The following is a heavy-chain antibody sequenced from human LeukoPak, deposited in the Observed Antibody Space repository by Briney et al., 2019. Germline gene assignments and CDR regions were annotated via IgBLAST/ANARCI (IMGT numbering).Heavy chain of an antibody. Sequence: PSEALSLTCTVYGGSFSDYSWSWIRQPPGKGLEWIGEVSHGGTTNYNPSPESRVTISIDTSNSQFSLNLKSVTAADSGVYYCARDGIAVFGVITGNYYYMDVWGKGTTVTVSS. D-gene: IGHD3-3*01. J-gene: IGHJ6*03. CDR3: ARDGIAVFGVITGNYYYMDV. CDR1: GGSFSDYS. CDR2: VSHGGTT. V-gene: IGHV4-34*01.